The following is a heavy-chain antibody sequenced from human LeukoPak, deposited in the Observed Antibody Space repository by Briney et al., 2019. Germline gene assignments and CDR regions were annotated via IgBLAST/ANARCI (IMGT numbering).Heavy chain of an antibody. V-gene: IGHV3-30*02. J-gene: IGHJ4*02. D-gene: IGHD6-13*01. CDR1: GFTFSSFG. Sequence: GGSLRLSCAASGFTFSSFGMHWVRQAPGKGLEWVAFTQYYGSNKYYADSVKGRFTISRDNSKSTLYLQMNSLRAEDTAVYYCARPGIAAVSLDYWGQGTLVTVSS. CDR2: TQYYGSNK. CDR3: ARPGIAAVSLDY.